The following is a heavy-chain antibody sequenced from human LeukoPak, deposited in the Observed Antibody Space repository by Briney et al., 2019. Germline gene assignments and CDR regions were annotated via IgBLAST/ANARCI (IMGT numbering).Heavy chain of an antibody. CDR1: GGSISSYY. J-gene: IGHJ4*02. CDR3: ASIDLYNYGFDY. V-gene: IGHV4-59*01. CDR2: IYYSGST. Sequence: SETLSLTCTVSGGSISSYYWSWIRQPPGKGLEWIGYIYYSGSTNCNPSLKSRVTISVDTSKNQFSLKLSSVTAADTAVYYCASIDLYNYGFDYWGQGTLVTVSS. D-gene: IGHD5-18*01.